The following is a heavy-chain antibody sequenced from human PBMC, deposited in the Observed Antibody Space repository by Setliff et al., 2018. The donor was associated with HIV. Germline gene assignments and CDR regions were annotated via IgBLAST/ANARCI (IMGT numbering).Heavy chain of an antibody. D-gene: IGHD2-15*01. CDR2: IYYSGRT. V-gene: IGHV4-39*01. Sequence: SETLSLTCTVSGGSISSSSYYWGWIRQPPGNGMEWIGSIYYSGRTYYNPSLMSRVTISVDTSKNQFSLKLSSGTAADTAVYYCARWAPRPKRYCSGGSCAGDALNWFDPWGQGTLVTVSS. J-gene: IGHJ5*02. CDR3: ARWAPRPKRYCSGGSCAGDALNWFDP. CDR1: GGSISSSSYY.